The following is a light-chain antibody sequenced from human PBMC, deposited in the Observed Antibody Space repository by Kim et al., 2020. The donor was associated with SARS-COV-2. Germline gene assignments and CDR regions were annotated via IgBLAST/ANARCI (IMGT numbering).Light chain of an antibody. J-gene: IGKJ2*01. Sequence: EIVLTQSPGTLSLSPGERATLSCRASQSVSSSYLAWYHQKPGQAPRLLINGASSRATGIPDRFSGSGSGTDFTLTISRLEPEDFAVYFWQQYGSSYTFGQGTKLEI. CDR1: QSVSSSY. CDR3: QQYGSSYT. V-gene: IGKV3-20*01. CDR2: GAS.